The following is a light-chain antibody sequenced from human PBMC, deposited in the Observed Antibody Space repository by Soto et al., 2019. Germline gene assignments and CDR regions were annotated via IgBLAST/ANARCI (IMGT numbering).Light chain of an antibody. CDR3: QQYESYSPWT. Sequence: DTQLTQSPSFLSASVGDRVTITCRASQDVSRSVGWYQQKPGKAPKLLISAASTLHSGVPSRFSGSGSGTDFTLTISSLQPEDFATYYCQQYESYSPWTFGQGTKVEIK. V-gene: IGKV1-9*01. CDR1: QDVSRS. J-gene: IGKJ1*01. CDR2: AAS.